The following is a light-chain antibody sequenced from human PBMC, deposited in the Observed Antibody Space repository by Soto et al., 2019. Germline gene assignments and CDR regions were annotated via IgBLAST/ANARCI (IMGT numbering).Light chain of an antibody. Sequence: QSVLTQPASVSGSPGQSITISCTGTSSDIGDYTHVSWYQQHPGKAPKLIIYEVSDRPSGVSNRFSGSKSGNTASLTISGLQTEDEADYYCCSYTSIRTSAVFGGGTKLTVL. V-gene: IGLV2-14*01. J-gene: IGLJ2*01. CDR1: SSDIGDYTH. CDR3: CSYTSIRTSAV. CDR2: EVS.